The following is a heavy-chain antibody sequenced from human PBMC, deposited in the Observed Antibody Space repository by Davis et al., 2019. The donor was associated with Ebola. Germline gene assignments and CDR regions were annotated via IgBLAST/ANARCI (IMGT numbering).Heavy chain of an antibody. D-gene: IGHD5-12*01. CDR2: INANTGDT. J-gene: IGHJ5*02. CDR1: GYTFTSYG. V-gene: IGHV1-18*01. Sequence: ASVKVSCKASGYTFTSYGIAWVRQAPGQGLEWMGWINANTGDTNYAPRFQGRVSMTTDTSTTTAYMELRSLTSDDTATYSGARGLVATSAGRWYDPWGQGTPVIVSS. CDR3: ARGLVATSAGRWYDP.